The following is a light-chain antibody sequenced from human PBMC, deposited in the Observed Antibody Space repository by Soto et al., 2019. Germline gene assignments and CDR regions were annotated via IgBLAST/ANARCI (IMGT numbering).Light chain of an antibody. CDR3: QQTHSPPFT. CDR2: AAS. V-gene: IGKV1-39*01. CDR1: QIISTY. J-gene: IGKJ3*01. Sequence: DIQMTQSPSSLSASVGDRVTITCRASQIISTYLNWFQQKPGKAPKLLIYAASNLQSGVPSRFSGRGSGTDFTLTISSLQPGDFANYYCQQTHSPPFTFGPGTTVDIK.